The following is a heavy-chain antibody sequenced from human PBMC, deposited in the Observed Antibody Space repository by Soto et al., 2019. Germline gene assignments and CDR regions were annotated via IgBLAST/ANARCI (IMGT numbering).Heavy chain of an antibody. D-gene: IGHD6-6*01. CDR1: EFTFSSYG. CDR2: ISYDGNSK. CDR3: ARDPRPHYPYYGMDV. V-gene: IGHV3-30*03. Sequence: ESGGGVVQSGRSLRISCAASEFTFSSYGMHWVRQAPGKGLEWVAVISYDGNSKYYTHSVEGRFTVSRDNSKNTLYLQMNSLKPEDTAVYYCARDPRPHYPYYGMDVWGQGTTVTVSS. J-gene: IGHJ6*02.